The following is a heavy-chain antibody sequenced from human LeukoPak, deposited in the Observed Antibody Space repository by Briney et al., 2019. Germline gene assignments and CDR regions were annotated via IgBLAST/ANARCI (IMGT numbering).Heavy chain of an antibody. D-gene: IGHD3-10*01. J-gene: IGHJ3*02. CDR1: GGSISSGGYY. CDR3: ARDKNYYGSGSYWGVFDI. V-gene: IGHV4-31*03. Sequence: SETLSLNCTVSGGSISSGGYYWSWIRQHPGKGLEWIGYIYYSGSTYYNPSLKSRVTISVDTSKNQFSLKLSSVTAADTAVYYCARDKNYYGSGSYWGVFDIWGQGTMVTVSS. CDR2: IYYSGST.